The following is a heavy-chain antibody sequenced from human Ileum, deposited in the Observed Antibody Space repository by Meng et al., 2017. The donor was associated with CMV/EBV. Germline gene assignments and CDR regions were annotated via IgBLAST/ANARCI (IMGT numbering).Heavy chain of an antibody. CDR3: AGAYYYGSGSFDAFDI. J-gene: IGHJ3*02. Sequence: GFSFRTYAMNWGRQAPGKGLEWVAVIAYDGRNEYYADSVKGRFTVSRDNSKNTLYLQMNSLSAEDTAVYYCAGAYYYGSGSFDAFDIWGQGTVVTVSS. V-gene: IGHV3-30*04. D-gene: IGHD3-10*01. CDR1: GFSFRTYA. CDR2: IAYDGRNE.